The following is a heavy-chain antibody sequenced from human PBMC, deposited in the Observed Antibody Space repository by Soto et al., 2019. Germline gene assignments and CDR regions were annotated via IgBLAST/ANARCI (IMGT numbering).Heavy chain of an antibody. D-gene: IGHD3-16*02. CDR2: IYWDDDK. CDR1: GSSFSTSGVG. Sequence: QITLKESGPTLVKPTQTLTLTCTFSGSSFSTSGVGVGWIRQPPGKALEWLALIYWDDDKRYSPSLRSRLTIPKDTSKNQVSLTMTNMHPVDTATYYCAHTRLLALGAEVDFWGKGTLVIVSS. V-gene: IGHV2-5*02. CDR3: AHTRLLALGAEVDF. J-gene: IGHJ4*02.